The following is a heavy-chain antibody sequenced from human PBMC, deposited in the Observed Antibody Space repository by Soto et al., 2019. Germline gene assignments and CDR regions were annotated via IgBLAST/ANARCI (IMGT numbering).Heavy chain of an antibody. Sequence: SVKVSCKASGGTFSSYAISWVRQAPGHGLEWMGGIIPIFGTANYAQKLQGRVTITADKSTSTAYMELSSLRSEDTAVYYCASQSGRYFDWLLVYWGQGTLVTVSS. CDR3: ASQSGRYFDWLLVY. D-gene: IGHD3-9*01. CDR2: IIPIFGTA. CDR1: GGTFSSYA. V-gene: IGHV1-69*06. J-gene: IGHJ4*02.